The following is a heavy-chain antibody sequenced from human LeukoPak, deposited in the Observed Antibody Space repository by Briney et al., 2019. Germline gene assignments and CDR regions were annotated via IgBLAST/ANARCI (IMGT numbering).Heavy chain of an antibody. J-gene: IGHJ4*02. CDR1: GGSISSSSYY. CDR3: ARDLKRGDWRAGYFDY. Sequence: SETLSLTCTVSGGSISSSSYYWGWIRQPPGKGLEWIGSIYYSGSTYYNPSLKSRVTISVDTSKNQFSLKLSSVTAADTAVYYCARDLKRGDWRAGYFDYWGQGTLVTVSS. CDR2: IYYSGST. D-gene: IGHD3-3*01. V-gene: IGHV4-39*07.